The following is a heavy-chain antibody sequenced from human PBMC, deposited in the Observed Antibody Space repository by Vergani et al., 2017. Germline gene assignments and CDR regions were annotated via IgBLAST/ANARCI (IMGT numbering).Heavy chain of an antibody. J-gene: IGHJ1*01. CDR3: AKEMGNVVVVAATPYLQH. V-gene: IGHV3-23*01. D-gene: IGHD2-15*01. CDR1: GFTFSSYA. Sequence: EVQLLESGGGLVQPGGSLRLSCAASGFTFSSYAMSWVRQAPGKGLEWVSAISGSGGSTYYADSVKGRFTISRDNSKNTLYLQMNSLRAEDTAVYYCAKEMGNVVVVAATPYLQHWGQGTLVTVSS. CDR2: ISGSGGST.